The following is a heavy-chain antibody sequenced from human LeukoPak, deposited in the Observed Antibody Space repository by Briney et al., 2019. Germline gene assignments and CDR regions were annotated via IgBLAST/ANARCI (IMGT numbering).Heavy chain of an antibody. D-gene: IGHD6-19*01. CDR2: MSYDGSNK. V-gene: IGHV3-30*18. CDR3: AKEVSPSSRYSSGWAFDY. Sequence: PGRSLRLSCAASGFTFSSYGMHWVRQAPGKGLEWVAVMSYDGSNKYYADSVKGRFTISRDNSKNTLYLQMNSLRAEDTAVYYCAKEVSPSSRYSSGWAFDYWGQGTLVTVSS. J-gene: IGHJ4*02. CDR1: GFTFSSYG.